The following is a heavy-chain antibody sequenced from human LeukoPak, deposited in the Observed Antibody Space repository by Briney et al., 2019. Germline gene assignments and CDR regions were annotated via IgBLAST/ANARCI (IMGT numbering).Heavy chain of an antibody. CDR1: GGSISSSNW. J-gene: IGHJ4*02. CDR2: IYHSGST. D-gene: IGHD3-10*01. V-gene: IGHV4-4*02. Sequence: SGTLSLTCAVSGGSISSSNWWSWVRQPPGKGLELIGEIYHSGSTNYNPSLKSRVTISVDKSKNQFSLKLSSVTAADTAVYYCATRQIPPMVRGVIITNPFDYWGQGTLVTVSS. CDR3: ATRQIPPMVRGVIITNPFDY.